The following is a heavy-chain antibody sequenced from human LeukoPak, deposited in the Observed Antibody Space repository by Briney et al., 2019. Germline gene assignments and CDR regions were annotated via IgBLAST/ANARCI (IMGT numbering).Heavy chain of an antibody. D-gene: IGHD2-2*01. Sequence: SETLSLTCAVYGGSFSGYYWSWIRQPPGKGLEWIGEINHSGSTNYNPSLKSRVTISVDTSKNQFSLKLSSVTAADTAVYYCAKXFXVVVPAATYNWFDPWGQGTLVTVSS. J-gene: IGHJ5*02. CDR3: AKXFXVVVPAATYNWFDP. CDR1: GGSFSGYY. V-gene: IGHV4-34*01. CDR2: INHSGST.